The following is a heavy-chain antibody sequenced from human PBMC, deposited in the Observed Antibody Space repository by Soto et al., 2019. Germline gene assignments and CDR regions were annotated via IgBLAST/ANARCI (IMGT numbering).Heavy chain of an antibody. J-gene: IGHJ4*02. CDR3: AKYYDSSGYYYGYFDY. D-gene: IGHD3-22*01. V-gene: IGHV3-23*01. CDR1: GFTFSSYA. Sequence: LRLSCAASGFTFSSYAMSWVRQAPGKGLEWVSAISGSGGSTYYADSVKGRFTISRDNSKNTLYLQMNSLRAEDTAVYYCAKYYDSSGYYYGYFDYWGQGTLVTVSS. CDR2: ISGSGGST.